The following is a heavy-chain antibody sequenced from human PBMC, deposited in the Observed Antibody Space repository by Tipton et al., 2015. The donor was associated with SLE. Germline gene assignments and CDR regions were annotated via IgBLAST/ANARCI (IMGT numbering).Heavy chain of an antibody. CDR2: IHYSGST. D-gene: IGHD3-22*01. CDR3: ARGPFYHYDDDGSHYYYFYRDV. J-gene: IGHJ6*03. Sequence: TLSLTCSVSGGSLINNHWTWIRQPPGKGLEWIGYIHYSGSTNYNPSLKSRVTMSVDTSQSQFALKLSSVTAADTAVYYCARGPFYHYDDDGSHYYYFYRDVGGRGTTVTVSS. CDR1: GGSLINNH. V-gene: IGHV4-59*01.